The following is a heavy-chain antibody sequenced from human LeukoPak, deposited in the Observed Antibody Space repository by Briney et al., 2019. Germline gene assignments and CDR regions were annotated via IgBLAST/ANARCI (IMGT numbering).Heavy chain of an antibody. J-gene: IGHJ2*01. CDR3: ARDRPSSIAARRHWYFDL. V-gene: IGHV4-59*12. Sequence: PSETLSLTCTVSGGSISSYYWSWIRQPPGKGLEWIGYIYYSGSTYYNPSLKSRVTISVDASKNQFSLKLSSVTAADTAVYYCARDRPSSIAARRHWYFDLWGRGTLVTVSS. CDR2: IYYSGST. CDR1: GGSISSYY. D-gene: IGHD6-6*01.